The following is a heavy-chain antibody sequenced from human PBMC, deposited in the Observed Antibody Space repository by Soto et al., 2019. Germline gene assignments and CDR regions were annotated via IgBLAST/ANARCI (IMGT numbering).Heavy chain of an antibody. D-gene: IGHD6-6*01. CDR2: MYISGTT. V-gene: IGHV4-4*07. CDR3: ASERAAPSWIDP. Sequence: PSETLSLTCTVSGGSVTSNYWTWIRQPAGKGLEWIGRMYISGTTDYNPSLRGRATMSVDTSKNQFSLTLTSVTAADTAVYYCASERAAPSWIDPWGRGTLVTVSS. CDR1: GGSVTSNY. J-gene: IGHJ5*02.